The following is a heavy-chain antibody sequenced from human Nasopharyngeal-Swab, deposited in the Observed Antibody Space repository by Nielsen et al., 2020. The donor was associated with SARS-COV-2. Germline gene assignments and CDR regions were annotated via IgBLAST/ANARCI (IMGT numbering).Heavy chain of an antibody. CDR1: GWTLTVLS. J-gene: IGHJ5*02. D-gene: IGHD4-17*01. CDR2: FDPEDGET. Sequence: GSVKAPCKGSGWTLTVLSMHGARQAPGKWLGWMGGFDPEDGETIYTQKFHGRVTMTEDTSTDTAYMELSSLRSEDTAVYYCATGDPTVTTSNWFDPWGQGTLVTVSS. V-gene: IGHV1-24*01. CDR3: ATGDPTVTTSNWFDP.